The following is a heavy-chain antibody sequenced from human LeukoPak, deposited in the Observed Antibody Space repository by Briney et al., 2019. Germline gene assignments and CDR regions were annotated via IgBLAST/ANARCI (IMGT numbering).Heavy chain of an antibody. Sequence: GGSLRLSCAASGFTLSSYTMNWVRQAPGKGLEWVSSFSSSGRYIYYVDSVKGRFTISRDNAKNSLYLQMNSLRAEDTAVYYCARGGPGRSLTIVPERTKYYMDVWGKGATVTVSS. CDR2: FSSSGRYI. CDR3: ARGGPGRSLTIVPERTKYYMDV. J-gene: IGHJ6*03. D-gene: IGHD1-26*01. CDR1: GFTLSSYT. V-gene: IGHV3-21*01.